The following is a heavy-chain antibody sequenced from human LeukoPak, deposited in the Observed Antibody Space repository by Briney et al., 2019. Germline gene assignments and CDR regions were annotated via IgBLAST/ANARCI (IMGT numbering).Heavy chain of an antibody. Sequence: SETLSLTCAVYGGSFSGYYWSWIRQPPGKGLEWIGEINHSGSTNYNPSLKSRVTISVDTSKNQFSLKLSSVTAADTAVYYCARQTDSGSYYEGDYWGQGTLVTVSS. D-gene: IGHD1-26*01. V-gene: IGHV4-34*01. CDR1: GGSFSGYY. J-gene: IGHJ4*02. CDR3: ARQTDSGSYYEGDY. CDR2: INHSGST.